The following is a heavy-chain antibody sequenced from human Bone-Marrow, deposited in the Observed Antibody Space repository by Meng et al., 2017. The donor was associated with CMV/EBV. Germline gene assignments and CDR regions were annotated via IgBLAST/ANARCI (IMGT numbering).Heavy chain of an antibody. D-gene: IGHD4-17*01. CDR1: GFTFSSYG. V-gene: IGHV3-33*06. Sequence: GGSRRPASAPSGFTFSSYGMHWVRQAPGKGLEWVAVIWYDGSNKYYADYVKGRFTISRDNSKNTLYLQMNSLRAEDTAVYYCAKDLYGAHVPDYYGMDVWGQGNTVTVSS. CDR3: AKDLYGAHVPDYYGMDV. J-gene: IGHJ6*02. CDR2: IWYDGSNK.